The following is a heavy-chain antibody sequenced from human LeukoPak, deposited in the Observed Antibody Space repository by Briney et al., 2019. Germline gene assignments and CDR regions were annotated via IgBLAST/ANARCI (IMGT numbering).Heavy chain of an antibody. V-gene: IGHV3-13*01. CDR3: ARGYSYGIYYFDY. CDR2: IHTGGDT. D-gene: IGHD5-18*01. Sequence: GGSLRLSCAASGFSFRDYDMHWVRQRKGQGLEWVSGIHTGGDTYYADSVKGRFAISRENVKTSLYLQMDSLRAGDTAVYYCARGYSYGIYYFDYWGQGTQVTVSS. J-gene: IGHJ4*02. CDR1: GFSFRDYD.